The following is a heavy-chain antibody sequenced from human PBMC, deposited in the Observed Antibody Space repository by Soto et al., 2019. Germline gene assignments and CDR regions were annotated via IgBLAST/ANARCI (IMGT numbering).Heavy chain of an antibody. CDR1: GFSLSTSGVA. CDR2: IYWDDDK. CDR3: AHSVRKYYGSGTYYNVNWFDP. V-gene: IGHV2-5*02. J-gene: IGHJ5*02. D-gene: IGHD3-10*01. Sequence: QITLKESGPTLVKPTQTLTLTCTFSGFSLSTSGVAMGWIRQPPGKALEWLALIYWDDDKRYSPSLKSRLTITKDTSKNQVVLTMTNMDPVDTATYYCAHSVRKYYGSGTYYNVNWFDPWGQGTLVTVSS.